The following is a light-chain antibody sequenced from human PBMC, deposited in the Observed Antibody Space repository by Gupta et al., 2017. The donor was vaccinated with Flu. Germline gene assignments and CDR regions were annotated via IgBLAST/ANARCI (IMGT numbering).Light chain of an antibody. Sequence: VTISCTGSTSNSGSNVVSRYQRLPGTDPNLLIYNDHQRPSGIPDRFSGSKSGTSASLAIRGLQSEDEAEYYCAEWDDTLSGRWVIGGGTKLTVL. CDR2: NDH. CDR3: AEWDDTLSGRWV. CDR1: TSNSGSNV. J-gene: IGLJ3*02. V-gene: IGLV1-44*01.